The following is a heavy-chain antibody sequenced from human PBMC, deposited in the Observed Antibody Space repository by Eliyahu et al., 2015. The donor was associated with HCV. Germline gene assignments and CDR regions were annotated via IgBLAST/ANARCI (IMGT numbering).Heavy chain of an antibody. CDR3: ARVRSGGWFFDD. CDR2: ITSSGYTI. CDR1: EFPFSDYS. D-gene: IGHD6-19*01. V-gene: IGHV3-11*01. J-gene: IGHJ4*02. Sequence: QVQLVESGGGLVKPGGSLRXSCAASEFPFSDYSMSWIRQAPGKGLEWVSYITSSGYTIYYADSVKGRFTISRDNAMGSLYLQMNSLRAEDTAVYYCARVRSGGWFFDDWGQGTLVTVSS.